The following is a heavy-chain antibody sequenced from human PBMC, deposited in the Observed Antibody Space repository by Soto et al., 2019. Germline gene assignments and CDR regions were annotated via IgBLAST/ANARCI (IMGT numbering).Heavy chain of an antibody. J-gene: IGHJ4*02. D-gene: IGHD3-3*01. CDR1: GGSFSGYY. CDR2: INHSGST. Sequence: PSETLSLTCAVYGGSFSGYYWSWIRQPPGKGLEWIGEINHSGSTNYNPSLKSRVTISVDTSKNQFSLKLSSVTAADTAVYYCARGLDEWLFFFYFDYWGQGTLVTVSS. V-gene: IGHV4-34*01. CDR3: ARGLDEWLFFFYFDY.